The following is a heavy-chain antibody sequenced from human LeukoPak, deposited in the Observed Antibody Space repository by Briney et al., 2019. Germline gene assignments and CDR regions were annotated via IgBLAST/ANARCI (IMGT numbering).Heavy chain of an antibody. V-gene: IGHV3-9*03. Sequence: PGMSVSLSCPACGFTFDEYAMHLVRQAPGTALEGVSGISWNSCSIGYADSVKGRFTISRDNAKNSLYLQMNSLRAEDMALYYCAKEAIIASAFDIWGQGTMVTVSS. CDR1: GFTFDEYA. J-gene: IGHJ3*02. CDR2: ISWNSCSI. D-gene: IGHD6-13*01. CDR3: AKEAIIASAFDI.